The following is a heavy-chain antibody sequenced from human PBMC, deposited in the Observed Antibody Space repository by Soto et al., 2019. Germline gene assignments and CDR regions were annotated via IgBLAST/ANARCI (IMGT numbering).Heavy chain of an antibody. CDR3: ARGGAVVVPGSVDRHNWFDP. J-gene: IGHJ5*02. CDR2: VVPILGMA. Sequence: QVQLVQSGAEVKKPGSSVKGSCEASGGTFSSYSFSWVRQAPGQGLEWMGRVVPILGMANYAQKFQGRVTITADKSTSAVYMEMRSLRSDETAVYYCARGGAVVVPGSVDRHNWFDPWGQGTLVTVSS. CDR1: GGTFSSYS. D-gene: IGHD2-2*01. V-gene: IGHV1-69*02.